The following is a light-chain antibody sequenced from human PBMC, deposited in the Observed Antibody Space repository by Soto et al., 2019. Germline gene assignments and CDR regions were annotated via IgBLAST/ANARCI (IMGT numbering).Light chain of an antibody. CDR3: QQYNNWFSIT. CDR1: QSVSGN. Sequence: EIVMTQSPATLSVSPGERATPSCRASQSVSGNLAWYQQKPGQAPRLLIYGASTRANGIPARFSGSGSGAEFTLTISSLQSEDFAVYYCQQYNNWFSITFGQGTRLEIK. J-gene: IGKJ5*01. CDR2: GAS. V-gene: IGKV3-15*01.